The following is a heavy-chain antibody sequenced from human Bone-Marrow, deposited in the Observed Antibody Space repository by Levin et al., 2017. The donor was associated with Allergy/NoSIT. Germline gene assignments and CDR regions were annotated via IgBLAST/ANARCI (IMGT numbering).Heavy chain of an antibody. CDR3: ARGEYWYFDL. Sequence: SETLSLTCTVSGGSVSSGSYYWSWIRQPPGKGLEWIGYIYYSGSTNYNPSLKSRVTISVDTSKNQFSLKLSSVTAADTAVYYCARGEYWYFDLWGRGTLVTVSS. CDR1: GGSVSSGSYY. D-gene: IGHD3-16*01. V-gene: IGHV4-61*01. J-gene: IGHJ2*01. CDR2: IYYSGST.